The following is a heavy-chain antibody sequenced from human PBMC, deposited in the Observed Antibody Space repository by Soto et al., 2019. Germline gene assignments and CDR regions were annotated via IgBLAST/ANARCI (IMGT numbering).Heavy chain of an antibody. CDR1: GGSISSYY. CDR3: ARVHDYIWGSYSVVRGPSPGQYYFDY. Sequence: QVQLQESGPGLVKPSETLSLTCTVSGGSISSYYWSWIRQPPGKGLEWIGYIYYSGSTNYNPSLKSRVTISVDTSKNQFSLKLSSVTAADTAVYYCARVHDYIWGSYSVVRGPSPGQYYFDYWGQGTLVTVSS. J-gene: IGHJ4*02. V-gene: IGHV4-59*01. CDR2: IYYSGST. D-gene: IGHD3-16*01.